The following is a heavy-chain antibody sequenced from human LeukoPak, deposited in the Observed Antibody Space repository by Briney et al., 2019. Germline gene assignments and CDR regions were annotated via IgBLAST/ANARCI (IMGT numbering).Heavy chain of an antibody. V-gene: IGHV3-23*01. J-gene: IGHJ6*02. CDR2: ISGSGGST. CDR3: AKDMSGIAVAGTRGYYYGMDV. Sequence: GGSLRLSCAASGFTFSSYAMSWVRQAPGKGLEWVSAISGSGGSTYYADSVKGRFTISRDNSKNTLYLQMNSLRAEDTAVYYCAKDMSGIAVAGTRGYYYGMDVWGQGTTVTVSS. D-gene: IGHD6-19*01. CDR1: GFTFSSYA.